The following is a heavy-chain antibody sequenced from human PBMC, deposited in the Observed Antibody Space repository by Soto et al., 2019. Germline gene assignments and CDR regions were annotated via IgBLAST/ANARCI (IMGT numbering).Heavy chain of an antibody. CDR3: APDKARQPFGGNYYYMMDV. CDR2: IMPILRTA. D-gene: IGHD3-10*01. Sequence: QVQVVQSGAEVKKPGSSVKVSCKASGGTFSTAAISWVRQAPGQGLEWMGGIMPILRTADYAQKFQGRVTITADECTSTAYLALRSPRSADTSVYYCAPDKARQPFGGNYYYMMDVWGHGTAVTVSS. J-gene: IGHJ6*02. CDR1: GGTFSTAA. V-gene: IGHV1-69*11.